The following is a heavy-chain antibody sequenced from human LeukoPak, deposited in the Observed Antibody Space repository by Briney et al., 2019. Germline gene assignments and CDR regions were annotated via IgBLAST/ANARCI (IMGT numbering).Heavy chain of an antibody. CDR3: ARERKGQQLGQWVNYYFDY. CDR1: GGSISSYY. CDR2: IYASGST. J-gene: IGHJ4*02. D-gene: IGHD6-13*01. V-gene: IGHV4-4*07. Sequence: PSETLSLTCTVSGGSISSYYWSWIRQPAGKGLEWIGRIYASGSTNYNPSLKSRVTMSVDTSKNQFSLKLSSVTAADTAVYYCARERKGQQLGQWVNYYFDYWGQGTLVTVSS.